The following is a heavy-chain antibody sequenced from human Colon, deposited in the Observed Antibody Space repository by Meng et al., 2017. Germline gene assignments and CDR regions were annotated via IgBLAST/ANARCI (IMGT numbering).Heavy chain of an antibody. V-gene: IGHV3-23*04. Sequence: RVEPSGSVSHTCSVSGVSIGASGFYFSSYPMNSVRQAQGKGLEWVSASIGSSAITYYADSVRGRFTISKDNSKHTLYLEMNSPGAEDTAVYYCAKRNYVSWGQGTLVTVSS. CDR2: SIGSSAIT. CDR3: AKRNYVS. CDR1: GFYFSSYP. D-gene: IGHD4-11*01. J-gene: IGHJ4*02.